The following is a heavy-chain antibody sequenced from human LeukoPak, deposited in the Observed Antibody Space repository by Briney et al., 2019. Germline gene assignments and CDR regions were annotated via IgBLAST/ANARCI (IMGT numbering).Heavy chain of an antibody. J-gene: IGHJ4*02. CDR3: AKLGRITMVRDSPQVDY. D-gene: IGHD3-10*01. V-gene: IGHV3-23*01. Sequence: GGSLRLSCAASGFTFSIYAMSWVRQAPGKGLEWVSAISGSGGSTYYADSVKGRFTISRDNSKNTLYLQMNSLRAEDTAVYYCAKLGRITMVRDSPQVDYWGQGTLVTVSS. CDR1: GFTFSIYA. CDR2: ISGSGGST.